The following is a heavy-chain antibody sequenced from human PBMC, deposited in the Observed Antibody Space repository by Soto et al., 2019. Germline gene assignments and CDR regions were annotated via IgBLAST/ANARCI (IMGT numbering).Heavy chain of an antibody. CDR3: ARPYTVAGSSYWCFDL. V-gene: IGHV3-7*01. CDR1: GFTFGPYW. D-gene: IGHD3-16*01. Sequence: EVQLVESGGGLVQPGGSLRLSCVASGFTFGPYWMTWVRQAPGKGLEWVAKIKPDGSEKYYVDSVKGRFTISRDNTKTSLYLQMNSLRAEDTAVYYCARPYTVAGSSYWCFDLWGRGTLVTVSS. CDR2: IKPDGSEK. J-gene: IGHJ2*01.